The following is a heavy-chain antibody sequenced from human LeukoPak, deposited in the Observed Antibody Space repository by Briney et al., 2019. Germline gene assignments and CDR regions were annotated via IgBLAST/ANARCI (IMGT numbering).Heavy chain of an antibody. D-gene: IGHD3-10*01. CDR1: GGSITSSTYS. J-gene: IGHJ4*02. CDR2: IYYSGTT. Sequence: SQTLSLTCSVSGGSITSSTYSWSWIRQHPGKGLEWIGYIYYSGTTSYNPSLKSRVTISVDTSKNQFSLKLSSVTAADTAVYYCARQGDMTTMVRSSLDYWGQGTLVTVSS. V-gene: IGHV4-31*03. CDR3: ARQGDMTTMVRSSLDY.